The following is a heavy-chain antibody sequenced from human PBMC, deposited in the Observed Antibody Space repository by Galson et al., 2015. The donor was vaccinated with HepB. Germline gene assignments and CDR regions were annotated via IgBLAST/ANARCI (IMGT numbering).Heavy chain of an antibody. V-gene: IGHV3-30*03. CDR1: GFTFSSYG. Sequence: SLRLSCAASGFTFSSYGMHWVRQAPGKGLEWVAVISYDGNDKYYADSVKGRFTISRDNSKNTLYLQMNSLRAEDTAVYYCAPGAITMMPFDYWGQGTLVTVSS. D-gene: IGHD3-22*01. CDR2: ISYDGNDK. J-gene: IGHJ4*02. CDR3: APGAITMMPFDY.